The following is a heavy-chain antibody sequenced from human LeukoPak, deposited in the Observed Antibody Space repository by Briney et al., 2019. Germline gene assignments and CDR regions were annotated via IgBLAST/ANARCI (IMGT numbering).Heavy chain of an antibody. CDR1: GGTFSSYA. D-gene: IGHD3-10*01. CDR2: IIPIFGTA. Sequence: GASVKVSCKASGGTFSSYAISWVRQATGQGLEWMGGIIPIFGTANYAQKFQGRVTITTDESTSTAYMELSSLRSEDTAVYYCARDRSYYGSGSYYNYLDYWGQGTLVTVSS. CDR3: ARDRSYYGSGSYYNYLDY. V-gene: IGHV1-69*05. J-gene: IGHJ4*02.